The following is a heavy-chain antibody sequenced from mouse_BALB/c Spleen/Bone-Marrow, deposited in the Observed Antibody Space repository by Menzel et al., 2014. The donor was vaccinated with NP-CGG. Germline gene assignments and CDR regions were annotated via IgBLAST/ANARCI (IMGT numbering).Heavy chain of an antibody. D-gene: IGHD2-3*01. CDR3: ARRGDGYYAWFAY. V-gene: IGHV14-3*02. Sequence: EVQLQQSGAELVKPWASVKLSCTASDFNIKDTYMHWVKQRPEQGLEWIGRFDPANGNTKYDPKFQGKATITADTSSDTAYLQLSSLTSEDTAVYYCARRGDGYYAWFAYWGQGTLVTVSA. J-gene: IGHJ3*01. CDR2: FDPANGNT. CDR1: DFNIKDTY.